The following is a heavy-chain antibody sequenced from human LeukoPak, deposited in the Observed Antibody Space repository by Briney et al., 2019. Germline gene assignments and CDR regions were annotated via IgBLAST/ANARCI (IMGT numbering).Heavy chain of an antibody. CDR3: ASIGYCSSTSCYGEEDIDY. CDR2: INPNSGGT. Sequence: ASVKVSCKASGYTFTGYYMHWVRQAPGQGLEWIGRINPNSGGTNYAQKFQGRVTMTRDTSISTAYMELSRLRSDDTAVYYCASIGYCSSTSCYGEEDIDYWGQGTLVTVSS. V-gene: IGHV1-2*06. D-gene: IGHD2-2*03. J-gene: IGHJ4*02. CDR1: GYTFTGYY.